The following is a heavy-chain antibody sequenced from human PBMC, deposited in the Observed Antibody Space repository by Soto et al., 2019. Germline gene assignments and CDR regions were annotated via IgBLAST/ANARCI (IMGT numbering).Heavy chain of an antibody. Sequence: ASVKVSCKASDYTFNDYGISWVRQAPGQGLEWMGWISAYNGNTNYAQKLQDRVTMTTDTSTSTAYMEVRSLRSDDAAVYYCARGYGTYPHYYFGMDVWGQGPTVTVSS. J-gene: IGHJ6*02. CDR2: ISAYNGNT. V-gene: IGHV1-18*04. CDR1: DYTFNDYG. CDR3: ARGYGTYPHYYFGMDV. D-gene: IGHD2-8*01.